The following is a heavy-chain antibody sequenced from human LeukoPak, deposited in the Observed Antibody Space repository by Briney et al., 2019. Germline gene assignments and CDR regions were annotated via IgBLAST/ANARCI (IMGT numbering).Heavy chain of an antibody. V-gene: IGHV3-21*04. CDR2: ISSSGGYI. Sequence: GGSLRLSCAAFDFIFSAYSVNWVRQAPGKGLEWVASISSSGGYIYYADSVKSRFTISRDNGNNLLYLQMNSLRVEDTAVYYCAKVQAGDFDYWGQGTLVTVSS. J-gene: IGHJ4*02. CDR3: AKVQAGDFDY. CDR1: DFIFSAYS. D-gene: IGHD6-13*01.